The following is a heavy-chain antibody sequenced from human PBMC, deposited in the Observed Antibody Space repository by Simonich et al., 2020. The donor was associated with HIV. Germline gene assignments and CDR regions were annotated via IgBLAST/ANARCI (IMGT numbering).Heavy chain of an antibody. Sequence: QVQLVQSGAEVKNPGASVKVSCKASGYTFTDNPMHWVRQAPGQGLEGMGWINPNSGGTDYAHRFKGRVTMTRDTSMSTAYMELSRLKSDDTAVYFCAREGEMLDDAFDIWGQGTLVTVSS. CDR1: GYTFTDNP. CDR3: AREGEMLDDAFDI. V-gene: IGHV1-2*07. J-gene: IGHJ3*02. CDR2: INPNSGGT. D-gene: IGHD1-1*01.